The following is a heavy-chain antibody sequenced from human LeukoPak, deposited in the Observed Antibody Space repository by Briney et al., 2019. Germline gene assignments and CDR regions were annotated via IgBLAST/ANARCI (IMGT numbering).Heavy chain of an antibody. V-gene: IGHV3-7*01. CDR1: GFTFSTYW. CDR2: IKQDGGEK. D-gene: IGHD4-17*01. J-gene: IGHJ6*03. CDR3: ARGYGDPLDYYYYMDV. Sequence: GGPLRLSCAASGFTFSTYWMSWVRQAPGKGLEWVANIKQDGGEKYYVDSVKGRFTISRDNAKNSLYLQMNSLRTEDTAVYYCARGYGDPLDYYYYMDVWGNGTTVTVSS.